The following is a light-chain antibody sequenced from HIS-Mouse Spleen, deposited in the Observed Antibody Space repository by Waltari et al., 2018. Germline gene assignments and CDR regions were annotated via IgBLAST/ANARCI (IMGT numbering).Light chain of an antibody. Sequence: DIVMTQSPDSLAVSLGERATINCKSSQSVLYSSNNKNYLAWYQQKPGQRPKLPIYWASTRESGVPDRFSGSGSGTDFTLTISSLQAEDVAVYYCQQYYSTPLTFVGGTKVEIK. CDR1: QSVLYSSNNKNY. CDR2: WAS. CDR3: QQYYSTPLT. V-gene: IGKV4-1*01. J-gene: IGKJ4*01.